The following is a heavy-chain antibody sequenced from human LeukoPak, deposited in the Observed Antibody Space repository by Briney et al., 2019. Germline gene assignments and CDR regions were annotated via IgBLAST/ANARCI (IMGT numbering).Heavy chain of an antibody. D-gene: IGHD2-2*01. CDR1: GFTFSNYA. J-gene: IGHJ5*02. CDR2: ISGSGGTT. Sequence: GGSLRLSCAASGFTFSNYAMSWVRQAPGKGLEWVSAISGSGGTTYYADSVKGRFTISRDNSMNTLYLQMNSLRAEDTAVFYCARGDCSSTSCSSPPKNWFDPWGQGTLLSVSS. CDR3: ARGDCSSTSCSSPPKNWFDP. V-gene: IGHV3-23*01.